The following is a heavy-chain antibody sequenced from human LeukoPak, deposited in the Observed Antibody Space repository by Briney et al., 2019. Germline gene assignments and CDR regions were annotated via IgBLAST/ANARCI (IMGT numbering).Heavy chain of an antibody. D-gene: IGHD3-10*01. V-gene: IGHV1-18*01. J-gene: IGHJ6*03. CDR3: ARGREITMVRGVLYYYYYMDV. CDR2: IIAYNGNT. Sequence: ASVKVSCKASGYTFTSYGISWVRQAPGQGLEWMGWIIAYNGNTNYAQKLQGRVTMTTDTSTSTAYMELRSLRSDDTAVYYCARGREITMVRGVLYYYYYMDVWGKGTTVTVSS. CDR1: GYTFTSYG.